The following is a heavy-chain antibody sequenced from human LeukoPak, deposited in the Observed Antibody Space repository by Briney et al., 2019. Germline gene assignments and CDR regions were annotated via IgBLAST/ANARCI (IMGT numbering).Heavy chain of an antibody. D-gene: IGHD6-25*01. CDR3: ARDQADTSAGY. CDR1: GFTFSSYS. Sequence: GGSLRLSCAASGFTFSSYSMNWVRQAPGKGLEWVSSISSSSYIYYADSVRGRFTISRDNAKNSLYLQMNSLRAEDTAVYYCARDQADTSAGYWGQGTLVTVSS. J-gene: IGHJ4*02. CDR2: ISSSSYI. V-gene: IGHV3-21*01.